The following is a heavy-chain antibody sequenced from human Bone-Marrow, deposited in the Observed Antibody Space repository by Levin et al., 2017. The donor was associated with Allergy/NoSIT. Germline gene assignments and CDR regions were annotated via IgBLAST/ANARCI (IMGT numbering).Heavy chain of an antibody. V-gene: IGHV3-30-3*01. Sequence: GGSLRLSCAASGFTFSSYAMHWVRQAPGKGLEWVAVISYDGSSKYYADSVKGRFTISRDNSKNTLYLQMNSLRAEDTAVYYCARWGGLRMVNWFDPWGQGTLVTVSS. CDR2: ISYDGSSK. CDR1: GFTFSSYA. CDR3: ARWGGLRMVNWFDP. D-gene: IGHD3-16*01. J-gene: IGHJ5*02.